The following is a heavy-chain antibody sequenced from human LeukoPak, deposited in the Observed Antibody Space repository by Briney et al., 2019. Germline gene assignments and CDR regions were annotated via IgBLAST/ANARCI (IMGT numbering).Heavy chain of an antibody. D-gene: IGHD6-6*01. CDR3: ARAASSIAARYLGYFDY. J-gene: IGHJ4*02. V-gene: IGHV4-4*07. CDR1: GGSISSYY. Sequence: PSETLSLTCTASGGSISSYYWSWIRQPAGKGLEWIGRIYTSGSTNYNPSLKSRVTMSVDTSKNQFSLKLSSVTAADTAVYYCARAASSIAARYLGYFDYWGQGTLVTVSS. CDR2: IYTSGST.